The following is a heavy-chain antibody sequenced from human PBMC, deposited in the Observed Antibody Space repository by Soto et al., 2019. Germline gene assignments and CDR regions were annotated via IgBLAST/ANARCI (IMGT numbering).Heavy chain of an antibody. V-gene: IGHV4-31*03. CDR3: AIFYMVRGVMGAFDI. CDR2: IYYIGST. D-gene: IGHD3-10*01. CDR1: GGSISSGGYY. Sequence: SETLSLTCTVSGGSISSGGYYWSWIRQHPGKGLEWIGYIYYIGSTYYNPSLKSRVSISVDTSKNQFSLKLSSVTAADTAVYYCAIFYMVRGVMGAFDIWGQGPMVTVS. J-gene: IGHJ3*02.